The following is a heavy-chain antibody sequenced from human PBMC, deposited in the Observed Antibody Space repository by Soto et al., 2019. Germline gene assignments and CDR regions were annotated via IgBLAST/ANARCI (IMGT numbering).Heavy chain of an antibody. CDR2: INSDETNR. CDR3: ARDMSPYYYGSGTPHY. J-gene: IGHJ4*02. V-gene: IGHV3-74*01. CDR1: GFNFSSYW. D-gene: IGHD3-10*01. Sequence: EVQLVESGGGLVQPGGSLRLSCAASGFNFSSYWMHWVRQAPGKGLVWVSRINSDETNRNYADSVKGRFTISRDNAKNTLYLQMNNLRAEDTAVYYCARDMSPYYYGSGTPHYWGQGTLVTVSS.